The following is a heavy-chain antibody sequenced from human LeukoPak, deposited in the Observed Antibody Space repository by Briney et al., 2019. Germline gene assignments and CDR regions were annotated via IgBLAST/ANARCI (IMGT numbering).Heavy chain of an antibody. V-gene: IGHV3-48*01. CDR3: ARDYNWSHDY. CDR2: ISSSSSTI. J-gene: IGHJ4*02. Sequence: GGSLRLSCAASGFTFSSYSMNWVRQAPGKGLEWVSYISSSSSTIYYADSVKGRFTISRDNSKNTLYLQMNSLRAEDTAVYYCARDYNWSHDYWGQGTLVTVTS. D-gene: IGHD1-1*01. CDR1: GFTFSSYS.